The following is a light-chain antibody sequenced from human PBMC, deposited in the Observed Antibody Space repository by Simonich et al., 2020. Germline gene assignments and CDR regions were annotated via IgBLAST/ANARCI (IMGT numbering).Light chain of an antibody. CDR3: QQYGSSHHT. CDR1: TSVSSSY. Sequence: EIVLTQSPGTLSLSPGERATLSCRASTSVSSSYLAWYQQKPGLAPRLLIYDASSRATGIPDRFSGSGSGTDFTLTISRLEPEDFAVYYCQQYGSSHHTFGQGTKLEIK. V-gene: IGKV3D-20*01. J-gene: IGKJ2*01. CDR2: DAS.